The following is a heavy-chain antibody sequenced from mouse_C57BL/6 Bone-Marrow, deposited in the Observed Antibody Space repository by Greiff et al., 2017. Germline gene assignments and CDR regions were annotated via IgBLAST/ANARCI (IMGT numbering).Heavy chain of an antibody. Sequence: VQLQQSGAELVRPGASVKLSCTASGFNIKDDYMHWVKQRPEQGLEWIGWIDPENGDTEYASKFQGKATIPADTSSNTAYLQLSSLTSEDTAVYYCTTQRLRGGYWGQGTTLTVSS. V-gene: IGHV14-4*01. D-gene: IGHD1-2*01. CDR2: IDPENGDT. J-gene: IGHJ2*01. CDR1: GFNIKDDY. CDR3: TTQRLRGGY.